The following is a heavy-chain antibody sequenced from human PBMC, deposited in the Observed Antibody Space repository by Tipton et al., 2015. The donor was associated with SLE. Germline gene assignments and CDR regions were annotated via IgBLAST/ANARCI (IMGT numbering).Heavy chain of an antibody. Sequence: SLRLSCAASGFTFSSYAMSWVRQAPGKGLEWVANINKDGSDKNFLDSVRGRFTISRDNSKNSLDLQMNSLRAEDTAVYYCARHITISGVVFMGAFDNWGQGTMVTVSS. J-gene: IGHJ3*02. CDR3: ARHITISGVVFMGAFDN. CDR1: GFTFSSYA. D-gene: IGHD3-3*01. CDR2: INKDGSDK. V-gene: IGHV3-7*01.